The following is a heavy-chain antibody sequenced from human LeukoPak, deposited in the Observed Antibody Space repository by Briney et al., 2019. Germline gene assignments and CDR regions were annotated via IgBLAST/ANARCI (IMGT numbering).Heavy chain of an antibody. CDR3: ARGEGCSTTTCYYYYYMDV. J-gene: IGHJ6*03. CDR2: INCNSGAT. Sequence: ASVKVSCKASGYSFTGYYMHWVRQAPGQGLEWMGWINCNSGATNYAQKSQGRVTMTRDTSISTAYMELSGLRSDDTAVYYSARGEGCSTTTCYYYYYMDVWGKGTTVTASS. V-gene: IGHV1-2*02. D-gene: IGHD2-2*01. CDR1: GYSFTGYY.